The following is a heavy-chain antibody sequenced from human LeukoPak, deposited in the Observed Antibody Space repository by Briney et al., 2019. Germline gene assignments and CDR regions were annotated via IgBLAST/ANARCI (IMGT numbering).Heavy chain of an antibody. V-gene: IGHV3-23*01. CDR2: ISGIGGST. J-gene: IGHJ4*02. CDR3: AKSPRHYYDSSGYQYYFDY. CDR1: TFRNYG. Sequence: GGSLSLSCAFTFRNYGMSWVRQAPGPGLEWVSAISGIGGSTYYADSVTGRFTISKDNYKNTLYLQMNSLRAEDTAVYYCAKSPRHYYDSSGYQYYFDYWGQGTLVTVSS. D-gene: IGHD3-22*01.